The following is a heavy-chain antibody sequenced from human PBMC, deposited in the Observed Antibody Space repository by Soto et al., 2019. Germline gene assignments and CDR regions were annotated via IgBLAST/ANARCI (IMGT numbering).Heavy chain of an antibody. CDR3: ARDPPFLGVVITYYYGMEV. D-gene: IGHD3-3*01. CDR1: GFTFSSYG. Sequence: GGSLRLSCAASGFTFSSYGMHWVRQAPGKGLEWVAVIWYDGSNKYYADSVKGRFTISRDNSKNTLYLQMNSLRAEDTAVYYCARDPPFLGVVITYYYGMEVGAKGPRFTVSS. CDR2: IWYDGSNK. V-gene: IGHV3-33*01. J-gene: IGHJ6*04.